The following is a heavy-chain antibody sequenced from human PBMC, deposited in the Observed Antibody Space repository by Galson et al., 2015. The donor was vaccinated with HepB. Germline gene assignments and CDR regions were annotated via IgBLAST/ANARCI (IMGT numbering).Heavy chain of an antibody. V-gene: IGHV1-46*03. J-gene: IGHJ4*02. CDR1: GYTFTSYC. CDR3: ARDAVVVPAANSQYYFDY. D-gene: IGHD2-2*01. Sequence: SVKVSCKASGYTFTSYCMHWVRQAPGQGLEWMGIINPSGGSTSYAQKFQGRVTMTRDTSTSTVYMELSSLRSEDTAVYYCARDAVVVPAANSQYYFDYWGQGTLVTVSS. CDR2: INPSGGST.